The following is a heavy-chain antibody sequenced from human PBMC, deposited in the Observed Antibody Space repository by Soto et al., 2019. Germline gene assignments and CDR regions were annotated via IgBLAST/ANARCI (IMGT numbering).Heavy chain of an antibody. CDR2: TNHSGRT. Sequence: TSETLSLTCTVSGGSIDRSNYYWDWLRQPPGKGLEWIGETNHSGRTNYNPSLKSRVTISVDTSKNQFSLNLGSVTAADTAVYYCARGNIAAALVYWGQGTLVTVSS. J-gene: IGHJ4*02. CDR1: GGSIDRSNYY. V-gene: IGHV4-39*07. CDR3: ARGNIAAALVY. D-gene: IGHD6-13*01.